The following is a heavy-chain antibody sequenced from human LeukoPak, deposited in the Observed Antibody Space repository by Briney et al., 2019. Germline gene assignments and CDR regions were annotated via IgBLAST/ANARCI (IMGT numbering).Heavy chain of an antibody. J-gene: IGHJ4*02. CDR2: INHSGST. CDR3: ARGSRRDIVVVPARGSVPDY. V-gene: IGHV4-34*01. Sequence: SETLSLTCAVYGGSFSGYDWSWIRQPPGKGLEWIGEINHSGSTNYNPSLKSRVTISVDTSKNQFSLKLNSVTAADTAVYYCARGSRRDIVVVPARGSVPDYWGQGTLVTVSS. D-gene: IGHD2-2*01. CDR1: GGSFSGYD.